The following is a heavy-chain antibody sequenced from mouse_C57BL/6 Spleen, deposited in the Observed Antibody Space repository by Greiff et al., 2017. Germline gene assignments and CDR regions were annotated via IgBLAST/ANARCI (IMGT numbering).Heavy chain of an antibody. D-gene: IGHD1-1*01. Sequence: VQLQQSGPELVKPGASVKISCKASGYAFSSSWMNWVKQRPGKGLEWIGRIYPGDGDTNYNGKFKGKATLTADKSSSTAYMQLSSLTSEDSAVYFCARSPFTTVSSAMDYWGQGTSVTVSS. CDR3: ARSPFTTVSSAMDY. V-gene: IGHV1-82*01. CDR2: IYPGDGDT. CDR1: GYAFSSSW. J-gene: IGHJ4*01.